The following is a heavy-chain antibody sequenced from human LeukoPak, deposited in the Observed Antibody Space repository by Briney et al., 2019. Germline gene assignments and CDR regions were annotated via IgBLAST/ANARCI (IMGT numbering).Heavy chain of an antibody. CDR2: ISSGSTI. Sequence: GGSLRLSCAASGFTFSSYEMNWVRQAPGKGLEWVSYISSGSTIYYADSVKGRFTISRDNAKNSLYLQMNSLRAEDTAVYYCARGAGSGADYYYYYYMDVWGKGTTVTVSS. D-gene: IGHD1-26*01. V-gene: IGHV3-48*03. CDR3: ARGAGSGADYYYYYYMDV. CDR1: GFTFSSYE. J-gene: IGHJ6*03.